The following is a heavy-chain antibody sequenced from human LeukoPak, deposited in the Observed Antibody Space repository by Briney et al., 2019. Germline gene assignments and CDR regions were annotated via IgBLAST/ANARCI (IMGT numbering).Heavy chain of an antibody. CDR3: AKGHIAVFDP. CDR1: GFTFSSYA. Sequence: GRSLRLSCAASGFTFSSYAMHWVRQAPGKGLEWVAVISYDGSNKYYADSVKGRFTISRDNSKNTLYLQMNSLRAEDTAVYYCAKGHIAVFDPWGQGTTVTVSS. D-gene: IGHD6-19*01. J-gene: IGHJ6*02. CDR2: ISYDGSNK. V-gene: IGHV3-30-3*01.